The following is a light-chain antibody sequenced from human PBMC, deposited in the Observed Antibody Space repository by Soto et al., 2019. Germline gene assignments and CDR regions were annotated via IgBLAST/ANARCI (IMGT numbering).Light chain of an antibody. CDR2: RNN. CDR3: AAWDDSLSGVL. Sequence: QSVLTQPPSASGAPGQRVTISCSGSSSNIGSNYVYWYQQFPGTAPKLLIYRNNQRRSGVPDRFSGSKSGTSVSLAISGLRSEDEANYYCAAWDDSLSGVLFGGGTKLTVL. J-gene: IGLJ2*01. CDR1: SSNIGSNY. V-gene: IGLV1-47*01.